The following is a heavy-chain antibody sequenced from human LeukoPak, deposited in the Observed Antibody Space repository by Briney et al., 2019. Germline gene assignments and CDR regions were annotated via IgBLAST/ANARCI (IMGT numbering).Heavy chain of an antibody. Sequence: SETLSLTCTVSGGSISSYYWSWIRQPPGKGLEWIGYIYYSGSTNYNPSLKSRVTISVDTPKNQFSLKLSSVTAADTAVYYCARQAGATPYYYYGMDVWGQGTTVTVSS. CDR3: ARQAGATPYYYYGMDV. CDR1: GGSISSYY. J-gene: IGHJ6*02. V-gene: IGHV4-59*01. CDR2: IYYSGST. D-gene: IGHD1-26*01.